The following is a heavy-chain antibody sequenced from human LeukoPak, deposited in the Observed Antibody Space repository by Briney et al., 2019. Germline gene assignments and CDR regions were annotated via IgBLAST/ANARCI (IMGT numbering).Heavy chain of an antibody. D-gene: IGHD3-10*01. Sequence: SETLSLTCAVSGGPMISYYWSWIRLPPGKGLEWIGNIYYSGSTSYNPSLKSRVTISVDASKNRFSLKVSSVTAADTAVYHCARLNPFYHGSGSYEFDYWGQGTLVTVSS. CDR2: IYYSGST. CDR1: GGPMISYY. CDR3: ARLNPFYHGSGSYEFDY. V-gene: IGHV4-59*01. J-gene: IGHJ4*02.